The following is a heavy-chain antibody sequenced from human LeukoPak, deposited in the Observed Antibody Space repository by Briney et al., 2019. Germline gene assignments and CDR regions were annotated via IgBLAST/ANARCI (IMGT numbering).Heavy chain of an antibody. D-gene: IGHD6-13*01. J-gene: IGHJ6*02. CDR3: ARVPVGSQIAAAGYYYYYGMDV. CDR2: IIPIFGTA. V-gene: IGHV1-69*13. Sequence: SVKVSCKASGGTFSSYAISWVRQAPGQGLEWMGGIIPIFGTANYAQKFRGRVTITADESTSTAYMELSSLRSEDTVVYYCARVPVGSQIAAAGYYYYYGMDVWGQGTTVTVSS. CDR1: GGTFSSYA.